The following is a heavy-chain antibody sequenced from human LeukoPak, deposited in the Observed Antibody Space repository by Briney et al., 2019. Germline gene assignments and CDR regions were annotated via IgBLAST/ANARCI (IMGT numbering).Heavy chain of an antibody. Sequence: SQTLSLTCTVSGGSISSGDYYWSWIRQPPGKGLEWIGYMYYSGSTYYNPSLRSRATISVDTSKNQFSLKLSSVTAADTAVYYCARPYYYDSRIDPWGQGTLVTVSS. D-gene: IGHD3-22*01. CDR2: MYYSGST. V-gene: IGHV4-30-4*01. J-gene: IGHJ5*02. CDR3: ARPYYYDSRIDP. CDR1: GGSISSGDYY.